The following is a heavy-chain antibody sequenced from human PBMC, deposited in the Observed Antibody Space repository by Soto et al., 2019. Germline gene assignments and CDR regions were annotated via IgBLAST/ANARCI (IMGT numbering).Heavy chain of an antibody. CDR1: GGSFSGYY. V-gene: IGHV4-34*01. CDR3: ARLGRCSSSWYGGYYYYYGMDV. Sequence: SETLSLTCAVYGGSFSGYYWSWIRQPPGKGLEWIGEINHSGSTNYNPSLKSRVTISVDTSRNQFSLKLSSVTAADTAVYYCARLGRCSSSWYGGYYYYYGMDVWGQGTTVTVSS. D-gene: IGHD6-13*01. CDR2: INHSGST. J-gene: IGHJ6*02.